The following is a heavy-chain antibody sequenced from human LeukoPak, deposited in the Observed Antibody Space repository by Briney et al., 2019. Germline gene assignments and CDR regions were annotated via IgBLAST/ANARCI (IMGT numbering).Heavy chain of an antibody. CDR2: INPSGGST. CDR1: GYTFTSYY. Sequence: ASVKVSCKASGYTFTSYYMHWVRQAPGQGLEWMGIINPSGGSTSYAQKFQGRVTMTRDTSTSTVYMELSSLRSEDTAVYYCARDFSWIQLWSWFDPRGQGTLVTVSS. CDR3: ARDFSWIQLWSWFDP. V-gene: IGHV1-46*01. J-gene: IGHJ5*02. D-gene: IGHD5-18*01.